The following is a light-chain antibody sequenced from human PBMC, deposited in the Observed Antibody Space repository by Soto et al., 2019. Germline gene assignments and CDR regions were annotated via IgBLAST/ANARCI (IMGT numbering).Light chain of an antibody. V-gene: IGKV1-39*01. CDR3: QQSYSTLWT. Sequence: DIQMTQSPSSLSASVGDRVTITCRASQSISSYLNWYQQKPGKAPKLLIYAASSLQSGVPSRFSGSESGTDFTRPISSLQPEDFATYYCQQSYSTLWTFGQGTQVEIK. CDR2: AAS. CDR1: QSISSY. J-gene: IGKJ1*01.